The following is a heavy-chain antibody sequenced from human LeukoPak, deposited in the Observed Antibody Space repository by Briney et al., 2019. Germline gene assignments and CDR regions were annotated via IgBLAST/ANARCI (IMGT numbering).Heavy chain of an antibody. D-gene: IGHD2-15*01. CDR3: ARLLLLAPFHQYYYGMDV. CDR2: IIPIFGTA. Sequence: SVKVSCKASGGTFSSCAISWVRQAPGQGLEWMGGIIPIFGTANYAQKFQGRVTITADESTSTAYMELSSLRSEDTAVYYCARLLLLAPFHQYYYGMDVWGKGTTVTVSS. V-gene: IGHV1-69*01. CDR1: GGTFSSCA. J-gene: IGHJ6*04.